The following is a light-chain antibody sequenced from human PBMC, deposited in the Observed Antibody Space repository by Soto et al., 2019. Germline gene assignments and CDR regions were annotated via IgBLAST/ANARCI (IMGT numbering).Light chain of an antibody. J-gene: IGLJ1*01. CDR2: LNSDGRH. Sequence: QPVLTQSPSASASLGASVKLTCTLSSGHSSYAIAWHQQQPQKGPRYLMKLNSDGRHSKGDGIPDRFSGSSSGAERYLTISSLQSEDEADYYCQTWGTGTHVFGTGTQLTVL. CDR3: QTWGTGTHV. CDR1: SGHSSYA. V-gene: IGLV4-69*01.